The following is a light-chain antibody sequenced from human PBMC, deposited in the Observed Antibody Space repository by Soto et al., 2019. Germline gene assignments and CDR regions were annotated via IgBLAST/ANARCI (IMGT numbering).Light chain of an antibody. Sequence: DIQMTQSPSSLSASVGDRVTITCRVSQSISSYLNWYQQKPGKAPKLLIYAASSLQSGVPSRFSGSGSGTDFTLTISSLQPEDFATYYCQQSYSTLPWTFGQGTKVEIK. CDR2: AAS. CDR3: QQSYSTLPWT. CDR1: QSISSY. V-gene: IGKV1-39*01. J-gene: IGKJ1*01.